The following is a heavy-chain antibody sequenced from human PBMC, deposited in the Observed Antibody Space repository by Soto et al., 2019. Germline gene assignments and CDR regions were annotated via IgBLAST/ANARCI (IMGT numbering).Heavy chain of an antibody. J-gene: IGHJ2*01. CDR1: GDSVSTNSAA. Sequence: PSQTLSLTCAISGDSVSTNSAAWNWIRQSPSRGLEWLGRTYYRSKWHNGYAVSVKSRITINPDTSKNQLSLQLSSVTPEDTAVYFCARDSSGFHWYFDLWGRGTLVTVSS. CDR3: ARDSSGFHWYFDL. V-gene: IGHV6-1*01. CDR2: TYYRSKWHN. D-gene: IGHD6-19*01.